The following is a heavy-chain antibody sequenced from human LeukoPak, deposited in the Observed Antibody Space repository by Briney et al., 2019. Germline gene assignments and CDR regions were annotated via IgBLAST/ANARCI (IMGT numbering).Heavy chain of an antibody. D-gene: IGHD3-10*01. Sequence: SETLSLTCAVYSGSFSGYYWSWIRQPPGKGLEWIGEINHSGSTNYNPSLKSRVTISVDTSKNQFSLKLSSVTAADTAVYYCARGLELRGAASRPFDYWGQGTLVTVSS. J-gene: IGHJ4*02. CDR2: INHSGST. CDR3: ARGLELRGAASRPFDY. V-gene: IGHV4-34*01. CDR1: SGSFSGYY.